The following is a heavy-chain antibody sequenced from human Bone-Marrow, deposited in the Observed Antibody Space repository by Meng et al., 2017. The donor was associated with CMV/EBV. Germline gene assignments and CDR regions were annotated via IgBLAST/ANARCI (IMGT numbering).Heavy chain of an antibody. V-gene: IGHV3-30-3*01. D-gene: IGHD2-8*01. J-gene: IGHJ4*02. CDR2: ISYDGSNK. CDR3: AREAQLSYAGSFQVDY. Sequence: GESLKISCAASGFTFSSYAMHWVRQAPGKGLEWVAGISYDGSNKYYADSVRGRFTVSRDNSKNTLYLQMDSLRVEDTAVYYCAREAQLSYAGSFQVDYWGQGRLVTVSS. CDR1: GFTFSSYA.